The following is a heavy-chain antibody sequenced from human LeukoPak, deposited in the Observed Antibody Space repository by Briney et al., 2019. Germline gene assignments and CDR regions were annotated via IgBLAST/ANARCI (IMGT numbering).Heavy chain of an antibody. J-gene: IGHJ4*02. V-gene: IGHV4-59*12. Sequence: SETLSLTCTVSGGSISSYYWSWIRQPPGKGLEWIGYIYYSGSPNYNPSLKSRVTISVDTSKNQFSLKLSSVTAADTAVYYCAGARGRFLSSGWRFDYWGQGTLVTVSS. D-gene: IGHD6-19*01. CDR1: GGSISSYY. CDR2: IYYSGSP. CDR3: AGARGRFLSSGWRFDY.